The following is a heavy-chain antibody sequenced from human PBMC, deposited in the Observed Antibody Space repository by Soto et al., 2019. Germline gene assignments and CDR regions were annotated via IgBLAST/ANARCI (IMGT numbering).Heavy chain of an antibody. CDR3: ARLWFGELYENWFDP. CDR1: GGSISSGGYY. V-gene: IGHV4-31*03. D-gene: IGHD3-10*01. Sequence: PSETLSLTCTVSGGSISSGGYYWSWIRQHPGKGLEWIGYIYYSGSTYYNPSLKSRVTISVDTSKNQFSLKLSSVTAADTAVYYCARLWFGELYENWFDPWGQGTLVTVSS. J-gene: IGHJ5*02. CDR2: IYYSGST.